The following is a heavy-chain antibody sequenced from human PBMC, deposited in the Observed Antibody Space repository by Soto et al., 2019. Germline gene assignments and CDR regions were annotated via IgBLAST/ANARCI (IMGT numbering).Heavy chain of an antibody. J-gene: IGHJ4*02. D-gene: IGHD2-15*01. CDR3: ARDGYCSGGSCYSVPVCDS. CDR2: IWYDGSNK. V-gene: IGHV3-33*01. CDR1: GFTFSSYG. Sequence: QVQLVESGGGVVQPGRSLRLSCAASGFTFSSYGMHWVRQAPGKVLEWVAVIWYDGSNKYYADSVKGRFTISRDNSKNTLYLQMNSLRAEDPSVYYCARDGYCSGGSCYSVPVCDSWGQGTLVTVSS.